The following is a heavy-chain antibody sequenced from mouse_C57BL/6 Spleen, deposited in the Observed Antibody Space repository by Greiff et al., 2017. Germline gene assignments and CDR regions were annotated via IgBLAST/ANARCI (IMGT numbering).Heavy chain of an antibody. Sequence: VQLKESGPELVKPGASVKISCKASGYAFSSSWMNWVKQRPGQGLEWIGRIYPGDGDTNYNGKVKGKATLTADKSPSTAYMQLSSLTSEDSAVYCCARPAQATPMAYWGQGALVTVSA. CDR1: GYAFSSSW. D-gene: IGHD3-2*02. V-gene: IGHV1-82*01. CDR3: ARPAQATPMAY. J-gene: IGHJ3*01. CDR2: IYPGDGDT.